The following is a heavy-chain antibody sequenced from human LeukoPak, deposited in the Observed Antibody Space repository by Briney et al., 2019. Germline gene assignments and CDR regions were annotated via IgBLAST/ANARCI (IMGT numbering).Heavy chain of an antibody. CDR3: ARHLRWFGEFNYYYYGMDV. J-gene: IGHJ6*02. Sequence: SSETLSLTCAVSGGSISSYYWSWIRQPPGKGLEWIGYIYYSGSTNYNPSHKGRVTISVDTSKNQFSLKLSSVTAADTAVYYCARHLRWFGEFNYYYYGMDVWGQGTTVTVSS. CDR1: GGSISSYY. D-gene: IGHD3-10*01. V-gene: IGHV4-59*08. CDR2: IYYSGST.